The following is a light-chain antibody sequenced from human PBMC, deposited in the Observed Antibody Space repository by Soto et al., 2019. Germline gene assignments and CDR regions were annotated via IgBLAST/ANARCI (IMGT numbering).Light chain of an antibody. V-gene: IGKV1-5*03. Sequence: DIQMTQSPSTLSASVGDRVTITCRASQSISSWLAWYQQKPGKAPKLLIYKASSLESGVPSRFNGSGSGTEFTLTISSLQPDDFATDYCQQYNNYPWTFGQGTKVDFK. CDR3: QQYNNYPWT. CDR1: QSISSW. J-gene: IGKJ1*01. CDR2: KAS.